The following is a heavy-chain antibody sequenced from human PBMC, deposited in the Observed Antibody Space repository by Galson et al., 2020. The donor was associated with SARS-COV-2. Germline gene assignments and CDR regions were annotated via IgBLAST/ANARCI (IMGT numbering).Heavy chain of an antibody. D-gene: IGHD2-2*01. V-gene: IGHV1-18*04. CDR1: GYTFTSYG. CDR3: AKEGIDCSSTSCYEGWVYYYYGMDV. Sequence: ASVKVSCKASGYTFTSYGISWVRQAPGQGLEWMGWISAYNGNTNYAQKLQGRVTMTTDTSTSTAYMELRSLRSDDTAVYYCAKEGIDCSSTSCYEGWVYYYYGMDVWGQGTKVTVSS. CDR2: ISAYNGNT. J-gene: IGHJ6*02.